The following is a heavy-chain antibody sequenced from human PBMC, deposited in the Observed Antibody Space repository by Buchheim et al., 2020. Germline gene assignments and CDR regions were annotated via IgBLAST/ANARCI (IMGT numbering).Heavy chain of an antibody. CDR3: ASARLWFGEQLSADFDY. Sequence: QLQLQESGPGLVKPSETLSLTCTVSGGSISSSSYYWGWIRQPPGKGLEWIGSSYYSGSTYYNPSLKSRVTISVDTSKNQFSLKLSSVTAADTAVYYCASARLWFGEQLSADFDYWGQGTL. CDR2: SYYSGST. CDR1: GGSISSSSYY. J-gene: IGHJ4*02. V-gene: IGHV4-39*07. D-gene: IGHD3-10*01.